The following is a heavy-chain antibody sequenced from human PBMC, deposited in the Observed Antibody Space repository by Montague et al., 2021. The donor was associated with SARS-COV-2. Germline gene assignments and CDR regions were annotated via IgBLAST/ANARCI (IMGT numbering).Heavy chain of an antibody. CDR2: IYYSGST. CDR3: ARPKYSSSWYVDY. V-gene: IGHV4-39*01. Sequence: SETLSLTCTVSGSSISSSSYYWGWIRQPPGKGLEWIGSIYYSGSTYYNPSLKSRVTISVDTSKNQFSLKLSSVTAADTAVYYCARPKYSSSWYVDYWGQGTLVTVSS. D-gene: IGHD6-13*01. J-gene: IGHJ4*02. CDR1: GSSISSSSYY.